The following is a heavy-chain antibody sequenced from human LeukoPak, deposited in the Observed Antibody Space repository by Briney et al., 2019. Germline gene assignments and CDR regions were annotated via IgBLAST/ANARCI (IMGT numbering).Heavy chain of an antibody. CDR2: INPNSGGT. CDR3: ARDLDYDYVWGSYTFDY. V-gene: IGHV1-2*02. Sequence: ASVKVSCKASGYTFTGYYMHWVRQAPGQGLEWMGWINPNSGGTNYAQKFQGRVTMTRDTSISTAYMELSRLRSDDTAVYYCARDLDYDYVWGSYTFDYWGQGTLVTASS. J-gene: IGHJ4*02. D-gene: IGHD3-16*01. CDR1: GYTFTGYY.